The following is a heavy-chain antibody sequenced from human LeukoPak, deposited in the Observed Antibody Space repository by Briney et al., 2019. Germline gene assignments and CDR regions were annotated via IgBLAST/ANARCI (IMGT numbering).Heavy chain of an antibody. D-gene: IGHD2-21*02. J-gene: IGHJ6*03. CDR3: ARGHIVVVTARYYYYYYMDV. V-gene: IGHV1-18*01. CDR1: GYTFINYG. Sequence: ASVKVSCKASGYTFINYGISWVRQAPGQGLEWMGWISTYNGNTNYAQKLQGRVTMTTDTSTSTAYMELSSLRSEDTAVYYCARGHIVVVTARYYYYYYMDVWGKGTTVTISS. CDR2: ISTYNGNT.